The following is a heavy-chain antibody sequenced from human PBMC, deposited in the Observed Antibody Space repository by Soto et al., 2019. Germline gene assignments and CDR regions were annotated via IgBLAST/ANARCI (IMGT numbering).Heavy chain of an antibody. V-gene: IGHV1-69*01. CDR3: SISNSYGRGDF. D-gene: IGHD4-17*01. CDR1: GGTLXXXX. J-gene: IGHJ4*02. CDR2: IIPVFGTT. Sequence: QVQLVQSXXXXKKPGSSVRVSCKASGGTLXXXXISWVRQAPGQGLEWMGGIIPVFGTTDYAQKFQGRVTITADQSTGTAYLDLFSLRSEDTAIYYCSISNSYGRGDFWGQGTLVTVSS.